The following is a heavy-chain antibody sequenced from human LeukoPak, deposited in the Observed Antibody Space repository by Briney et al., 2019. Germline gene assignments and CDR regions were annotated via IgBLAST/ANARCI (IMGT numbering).Heavy chain of an antibody. J-gene: IGHJ4*02. CDR3: ATDFYRGRQFDY. CDR2: FDPEDVET. D-gene: IGHD2/OR15-2a*01. V-gene: IGHV1-24*01. Sequence: GASVKVYCKVSGNTFTDISMNWVRQAPGKGLEWMGGFDPEDVETIYAQKFQGRVTMTEDTSTETAYMELTSLRPEDTAVYYCATDFYRGRQFDYWGQGTLVTVSS. CDR1: GNTFTDIS.